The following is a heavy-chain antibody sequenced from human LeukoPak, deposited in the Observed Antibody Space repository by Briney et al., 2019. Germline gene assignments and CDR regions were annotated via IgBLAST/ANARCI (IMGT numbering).Heavy chain of an antibody. V-gene: IGHV4-39*01. D-gene: IGHD2-15*01. CDR2: IYYGGST. CDR3: ASGSCSGSSCYSSSYYYYYYMDV. CDR1: GGSISSSSYY. J-gene: IGHJ6*03. Sequence: SETLSLTCTASGGSISSSSYYWGWIRQPPGKGLEWIGSIYYGGSTYYNPSLKSRVTISVDTSKNQFSLKLSSVTAADTAVYYCASGSCSGSSCYSSSYYYYYYMDVWGKGTTVTVSS.